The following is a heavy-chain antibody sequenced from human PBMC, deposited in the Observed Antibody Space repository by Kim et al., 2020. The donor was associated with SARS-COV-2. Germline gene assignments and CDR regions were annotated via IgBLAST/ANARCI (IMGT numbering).Heavy chain of an antibody. CDR3: ARDRRFLEWLGRVGAFDI. J-gene: IGHJ3*02. CDR1: GFTFSSYS. D-gene: IGHD3-3*01. V-gene: IGHV3-21*01. Sequence: GGSLRLSCAASGFTFSSYSMNWVRQAPGKGLEWVSSISSSSSYIYYADSVKGRFTISRDNAKNSLYLQMNSLRAEDTAVYYCARDRRFLEWLGRVGAFDIWGQGTMVTVSS. CDR2: ISSSSSYI.